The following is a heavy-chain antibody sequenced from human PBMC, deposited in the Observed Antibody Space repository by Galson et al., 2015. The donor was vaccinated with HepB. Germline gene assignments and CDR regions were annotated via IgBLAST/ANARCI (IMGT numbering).Heavy chain of an antibody. D-gene: IGHD2-15*01. CDR3: AQMVVAVDAFDI. CDR1: GFSLSTSGVG. V-gene: IGHV2-5*01. CDR2: IYWNDDK. J-gene: IGHJ3*02. Sequence: PALVKPTQTLTLTCTFSGFSLSTSGVGVGWIRQPPGKALEWLALIYWNDDKRYSPSLKSRLTITKDTSKNQVVLTMTNMDPVDTATYYCAQMVVAVDAFDIWGQGTMVTVSS.